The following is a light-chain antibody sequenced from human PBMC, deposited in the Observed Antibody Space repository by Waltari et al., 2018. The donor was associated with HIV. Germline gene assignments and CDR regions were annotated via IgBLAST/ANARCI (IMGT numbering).Light chain of an antibody. Sequence: SYELTQPPSLSVSPGQTASITCSGDKLGDTYASWYQQKPGQSPVLVIYQNNKRPSGIPARFSGSNSGDTAALTISGTQAVDEAHYYCKSYAGSNNPYVFGTGTKVTVL. CDR1: KLGDTY. J-gene: IGLJ1*01. V-gene: IGLV3-1*01. CDR3: KSYAGSNNPYV. CDR2: QNN.